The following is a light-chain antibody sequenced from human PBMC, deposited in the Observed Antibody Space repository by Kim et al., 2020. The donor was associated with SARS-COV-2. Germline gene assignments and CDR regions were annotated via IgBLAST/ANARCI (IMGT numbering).Light chain of an antibody. J-gene: IGKJ4*01. V-gene: IGKV3-11*01. CDR1: QNVGDY. Sequence: EIVLTQSPATLSLSPGERATLSCRASQNVGDYLAWYQQKPVQAPRPLIYDASRRSPGIPARFSGSGSGTDFALTISSVESEDFAVYYCHQRSDWPITFGGGTKVDIK. CDR3: HQRSDWPIT. CDR2: DAS.